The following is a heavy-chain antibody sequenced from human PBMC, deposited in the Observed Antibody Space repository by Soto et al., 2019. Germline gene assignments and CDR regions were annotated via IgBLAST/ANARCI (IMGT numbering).Heavy chain of an antibody. J-gene: IGHJ6*02. Sequence: GASVQVSCKAAGGTFTSYTISWVRQASGQGLEWMGAIIPLFDTTTYAQKFQGRVTITADESTTTAYMELSSLRSEDTAVYYCARETTTVTRDYFYYGMDVWGQGTTVTVSS. CDR3: ARETTTVTRDYFYYGMDV. CDR2: IIPLFDTT. D-gene: IGHD4-17*01. CDR1: GGTFTSYT. V-gene: IGHV1-69*13.